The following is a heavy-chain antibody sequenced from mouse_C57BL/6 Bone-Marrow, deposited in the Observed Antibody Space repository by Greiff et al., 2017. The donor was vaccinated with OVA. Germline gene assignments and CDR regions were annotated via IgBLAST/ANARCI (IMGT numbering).Heavy chain of an antibody. J-gene: IGHJ2*01. CDR1: GYTFTSSW. CDR2: IAPSDSYT. V-gene: IGHV1-69*01. Sequence: VQLQQPGAELVMPGASVKLSCKASGYTFTSSWMHWVKQRPGQGLEWIGEIAPSDSYTNYNQKFKGKSTLTVDKSSSTAYMQLSSLTSEDSAVYYCARREEQNYFDYWGQGTTLTVAS. CDR3: ARREEQNYFDY.